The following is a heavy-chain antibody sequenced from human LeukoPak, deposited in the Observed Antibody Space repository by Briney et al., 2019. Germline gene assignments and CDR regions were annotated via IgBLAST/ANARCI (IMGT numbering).Heavy chain of an antibody. Sequence: PGGSLRLSCAASGFTFSSYWMSWVRQAPGKWLEWVANIKQDGSEKYYVDSVKGRFTISRDNAKNSLYLQMNSLRAEDTDVYYCARSHSYYYDSSGYYYPTAYFYYMDVWGKGTTVTVSS. V-gene: IGHV3-7*01. CDR2: IKQDGSEK. D-gene: IGHD3-22*01. J-gene: IGHJ6*03. CDR1: GFTFSSYW. CDR3: ARSHSYYYDSSGYYYPTAYFYYMDV.